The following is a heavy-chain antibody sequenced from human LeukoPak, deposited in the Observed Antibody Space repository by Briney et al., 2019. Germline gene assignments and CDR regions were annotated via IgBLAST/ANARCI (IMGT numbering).Heavy chain of an antibody. Sequence: PGGSLRLSCAASGFXFSSYEMNWVRQAPGRGLEWVSYISSSSSTIYYADSVKGRFTISRDNAKNSLYLQMNSLRDEDTAVYYCARDVSYYGYDSSGYYDYWGQGTLVTVSS. CDR3: ARDVSYYGYDSSGYYDY. V-gene: IGHV3-48*02. CDR2: ISSSSSTI. CDR1: GFXFSSYE. J-gene: IGHJ4*02. D-gene: IGHD3-22*01.